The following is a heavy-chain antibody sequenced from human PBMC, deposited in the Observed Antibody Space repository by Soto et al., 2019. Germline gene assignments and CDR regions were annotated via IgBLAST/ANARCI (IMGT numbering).Heavy chain of an antibody. D-gene: IGHD3-3*01. J-gene: IGHJ4*02. CDR2: ISYDGSNK. CDR3: ARDANILRFLEWPCDY. Sequence: PGGSLRLSCAASGFTFSSYAMHRVRQAPGKGLEWVAVISYDGSNKYYADSVKGRLTMSRDNSKNTLYLQMNSLRAEDTAVYYCARDANILRFLEWPCDYWGQGTLVTVSS. V-gene: IGHV3-30-3*01. CDR1: GFTFSSYA.